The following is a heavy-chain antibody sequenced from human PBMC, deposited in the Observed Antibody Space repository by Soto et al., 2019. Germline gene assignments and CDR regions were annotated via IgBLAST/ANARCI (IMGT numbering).Heavy chain of an antibody. V-gene: IGHV3-33*01. Sequence: GGSLRLSCAASGFTFSSYGMHWVRQAPGKGLEWVAVIWYDGSNKYYADSVKGRFTISRDNSKNTLYLQMNSLRAEDTAVYYCARVSWAEAVPAAPLGDWGQGTLVTVSS. CDR1: GFTFSSYG. J-gene: IGHJ4*02. D-gene: IGHD2-2*01. CDR2: IWYDGSNK. CDR3: ARVSWAEAVPAAPLGD.